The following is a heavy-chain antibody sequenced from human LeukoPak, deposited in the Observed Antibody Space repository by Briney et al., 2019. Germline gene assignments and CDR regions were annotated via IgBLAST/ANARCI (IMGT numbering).Heavy chain of an antibody. J-gene: IGHJ4*02. CDR1: GYIFITYG. D-gene: IGHD6-19*01. V-gene: IGHV1-18*01. Sequence: GASVKVSCKASGYIFITYGISWVRQAPGQGLEWMGWISAYNGNANYAQKFQGRVTMIKDTSTNTVYMELRSLRSDDTAVYYCARDKYSSGWYVGAAVFDYWGQGTLVTVSS. CDR3: ARDKYSSGWYVGAAVFDY. CDR2: ISAYNGNA.